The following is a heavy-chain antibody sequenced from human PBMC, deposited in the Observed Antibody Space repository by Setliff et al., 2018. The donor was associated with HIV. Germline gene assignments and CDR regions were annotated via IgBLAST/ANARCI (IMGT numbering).Heavy chain of an antibody. D-gene: IGHD6-19*01. J-gene: IGHJ4*02. CDR2: VSPYHGTT. CDR1: GYGFTNFG. CDR3: ARAQPPGLAVAGTTYYFDS. Sequence: ASVKVSCKASGYGFTNFGISWVRLAPGQGLEWMGWVSPYHGTTDYAQKFQGRVTMTRDTSTNTLYVEMSSLTSEDTAVYFCARAQPPGLAVAGTTYYFDSWGQGTQVTVSS. V-gene: IGHV1-18*01.